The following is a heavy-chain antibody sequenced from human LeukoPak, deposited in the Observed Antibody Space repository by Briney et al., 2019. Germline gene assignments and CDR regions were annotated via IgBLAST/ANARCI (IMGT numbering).Heavy chain of an antibody. V-gene: IGHV3-9*03. CDR1: GFTFDDYA. D-gene: IGHD6-19*01. CDR2: ISWNSGSI. Sequence: GGSLRLSCAASGFTFDDYAMHWVRQAPGKGLEWVSGISWNSGSIGYADSVKGRFTISRDNAKNSLYLQMNSLRAEDMALYYCAKASSRGWPHYYFDYWGQGTLVTVSS. J-gene: IGHJ4*02. CDR3: AKASSRGWPHYYFDY.